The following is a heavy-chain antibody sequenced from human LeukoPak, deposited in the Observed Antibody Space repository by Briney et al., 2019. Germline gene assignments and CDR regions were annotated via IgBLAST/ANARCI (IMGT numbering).Heavy chain of an antibody. V-gene: IGHV1-8*01. CDR2: VNPNSGNT. CDR3: ARRDYYGSGSQT. Sequence: ASVKVSRKASGYTFTSYDINWVRQATGQGREGRGWVNPNSGNTGYAQKFQGRVTMTRNTSISTAYMELSSLRSEDTAVYYCARRDYYGSGSQTWGQGTLVTVSS. J-gene: IGHJ5*02. D-gene: IGHD3-10*01. CDR1: GYTFTSYD.